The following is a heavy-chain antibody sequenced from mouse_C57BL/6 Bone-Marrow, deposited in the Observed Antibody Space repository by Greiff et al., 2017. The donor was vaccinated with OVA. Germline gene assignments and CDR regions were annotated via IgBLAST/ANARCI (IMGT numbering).Heavy chain of an antibody. Sequence: VKLVESGAELARPGASVKLSCKASGYTFTSYGISWVKQRTGQGLEWIGEIYPRSGNTYYNEKFKGKATLTADKSSSTAYMELRSLTSEDSAVYFCARGYGTPFAYWGQGTLVTVSA. J-gene: IGHJ3*01. CDR2: IYPRSGNT. CDR1: GYTFTSYG. V-gene: IGHV1-81*01. CDR3: ARGYGTPFAY. D-gene: IGHD1-1*01.